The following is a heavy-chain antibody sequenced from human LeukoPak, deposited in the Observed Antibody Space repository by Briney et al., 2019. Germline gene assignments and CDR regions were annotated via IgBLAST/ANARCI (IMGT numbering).Heavy chain of an antibody. CDR1: GFTFSSYS. CDR3: AREDVVPASSYGMDV. J-gene: IGHJ6*02. D-gene: IGHD2-2*01. CDR2: ISSSSSYI. Sequence: GGSLRLSCAASGFTFSSYSMNWVRQAPGKGLEWVSSISSSSSYIYYADSVKGRFTISRDSAKNSLYLQMNSLRAEDTAVYYCAREDVVPASSYGMDVWGQGTTVTVYS. V-gene: IGHV3-21*01.